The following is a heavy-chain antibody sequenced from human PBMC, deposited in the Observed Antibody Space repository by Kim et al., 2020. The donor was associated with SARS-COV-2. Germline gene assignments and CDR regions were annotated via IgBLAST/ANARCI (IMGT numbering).Heavy chain of an antibody. V-gene: IGHV3-13*04. CDR2: IDADGAT. CDR1: GFRFSVFD. J-gene: IGHJ5*02. CDR3: AREVNYISSAFGLDP. D-gene: IGHD3-22*01. Sequence: GGSLRLSCAASGFRFSVFDIHWVRQRSGEGLECVAAIDADGATYDSDSVKGRFTISRKNAKNSVFLQLDSLRDGDTAVYYCAREVNYISSAFGLDPWGQGTLVTVSS.